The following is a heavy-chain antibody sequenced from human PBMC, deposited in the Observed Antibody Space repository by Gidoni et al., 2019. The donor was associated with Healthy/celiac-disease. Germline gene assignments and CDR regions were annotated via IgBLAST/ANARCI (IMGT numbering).Heavy chain of an antibody. V-gene: IGHV3-23*01. CDR1: GFTFSSYA. CDR3: AKVSGGQWLVRGYFQH. J-gene: IGHJ1*01. CDR2: ISGSGGST. D-gene: IGHD6-19*01. Sequence: EVQLLESGGGLVQPGGSLSLSCAASGFTFSSYAMSWVRQAPGKGLEWVSAISGSGGSTYYADSVKGRFTISRDNSKNTLYLQMNSLRAEDTAVYYCAKVSGGQWLVRGYFQHWGQGTLVTVSS.